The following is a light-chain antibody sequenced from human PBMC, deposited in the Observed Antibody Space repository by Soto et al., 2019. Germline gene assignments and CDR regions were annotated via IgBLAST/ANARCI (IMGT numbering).Light chain of an antibody. Sequence: QSVLTQPPSVSGTPGQRVAISCSGSSSNIGSNTVNWYQQLPGTAPKLLIYSNNQRPSGVPDRFSGSKSGTSASLAISGLQSEDEAAHYCAAWDDSLNGYVFGSGTKVTVL. CDR1: SSNIGSNT. V-gene: IGLV1-44*01. CDR2: SNN. J-gene: IGLJ1*01. CDR3: AAWDDSLNGYV.